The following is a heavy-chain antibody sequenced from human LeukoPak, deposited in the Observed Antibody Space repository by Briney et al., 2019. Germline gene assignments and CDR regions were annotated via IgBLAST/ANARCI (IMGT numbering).Heavy chain of an antibody. D-gene: IGHD3-3*01. J-gene: IGHJ3*02. CDR2: ISWSRGII. Sequence: GGSLRLSCAASGFTFVDHGMHWVRQAPGKGLGWVSGISWSRGIIGYADSVKGRFTISRDNAKNSLYLQKDRLRAEDTALYYCAKDTGRPTDAITMEDNAFDIWGQGTMVTVSS. V-gene: IGHV3-9*01. CDR3: AKDTGRPTDAITMEDNAFDI. CDR1: GFTFVDHG.